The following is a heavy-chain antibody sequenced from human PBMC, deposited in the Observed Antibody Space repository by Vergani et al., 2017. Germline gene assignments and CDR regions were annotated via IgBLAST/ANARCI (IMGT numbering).Heavy chain of an antibody. J-gene: IGHJ1*01. V-gene: IGHV3-30*03. D-gene: IGHD1-1*01. CDR3: ATKSCGTPGCQIGYFRE. CDR2: ISKDGTRQ. CDR1: GFTPSSYG. Sequence: QVHLGDSGGGVVQPGRSLRLSRVVSGFTPSSYGMHWVRQAPGKGLEWVAVISKDGTRQDYADSVKGRFTSSRDKSKSTLYLQMNSLRTEDTAVYYCATKSCGTPGCQIGYFREWGQGTLVTVSS.